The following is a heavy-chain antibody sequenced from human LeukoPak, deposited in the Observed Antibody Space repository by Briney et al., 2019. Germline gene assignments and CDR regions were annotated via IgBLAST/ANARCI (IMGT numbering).Heavy chain of an antibody. Sequence: PGGSLRLSCAASGFTFSNAWMSWVRQAPGKGLEWVGRVKSKADGGTTDYAAPVKGRFTISRDDSKKTLYLQMNSLKTEDTAVYYCTTAYQWEFVMRFWGQGTLVTVSS. V-gene: IGHV3-15*01. CDR2: VKSKADGGTT. CDR1: GFTFSNAW. CDR3: TTAYQWEFVMRF. J-gene: IGHJ4*02. D-gene: IGHD1-26*01.